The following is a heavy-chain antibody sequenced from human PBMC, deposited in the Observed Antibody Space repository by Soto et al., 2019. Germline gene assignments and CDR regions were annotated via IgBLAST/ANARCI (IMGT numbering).Heavy chain of an antibody. J-gene: IGHJ4*02. V-gene: IGHV3-30*18. D-gene: IGHD6-19*01. Sequence: QVQLVESGGGVVQPGRSLRLSCAASGYTFSSYGMHWVRQAPGKGLEWVAVISYDGSNKYYADSVKGRFTISRDNSKNTLYLQMHSLRAEDTAVYYCAKEGWYSSGPHDYWGQGTLVTVSS. CDR1: GYTFSSYG. CDR2: ISYDGSNK. CDR3: AKEGWYSSGPHDY.